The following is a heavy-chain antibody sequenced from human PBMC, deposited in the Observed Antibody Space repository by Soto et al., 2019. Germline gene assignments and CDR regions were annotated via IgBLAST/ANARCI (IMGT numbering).Heavy chain of an antibody. V-gene: IGHV3-23*01. J-gene: IGHJ5*02. Sequence: QLLQSGGGLVQPGGSLTLSCAASGFTFGTTAMSWVRQAPGEGLEWVSTIDGRGGITYYADSVKGRFTISRDNSRNTVYLQMNSLRGDDTALYYCVKNSGWFNTWGQGALVTVSS. CDR2: IDGRGGIT. D-gene: IGHD3-10*01. CDR3: VKNSGWFNT. CDR1: GFTFGTTA.